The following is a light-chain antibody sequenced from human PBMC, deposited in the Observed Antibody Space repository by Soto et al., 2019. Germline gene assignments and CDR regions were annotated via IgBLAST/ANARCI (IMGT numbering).Light chain of an antibody. Sequence: EIVLAQSPGTLSLSPGERATLSCRASQSVTTFFAWYQQKPGLPPRLLIYDASTRATGIPARFSGSGSGTEFTLTISSLQSEDFAVYYCQQYNNWPLWTFGQGTKVDI. CDR1: QSVTTF. CDR3: QQYNNWPLWT. CDR2: DAS. V-gene: IGKV3D-15*01. J-gene: IGKJ1*01.